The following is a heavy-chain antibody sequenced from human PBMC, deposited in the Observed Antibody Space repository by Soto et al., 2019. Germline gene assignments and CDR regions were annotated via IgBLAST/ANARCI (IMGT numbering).Heavy chain of an antibody. CDR2: ISGGGDAP. D-gene: IGHD3-10*01. J-gene: IGHJ2*01. Sequence: EVQLLESWGGLVQPGGSLRLSCAGSGFTFINYAMNWVRQAPGKGLEWVSTISGGGDAPFFADSVRGRFTISRDNSKNTVTLQMNNLGVDDTAVYFCARKVPGSTSRPDYWYFDLWGRGTLVTVSS. CDR3: ARKVPGSTSRPDYWYFDL. V-gene: IGHV3-23*01. CDR1: GFTFINYA.